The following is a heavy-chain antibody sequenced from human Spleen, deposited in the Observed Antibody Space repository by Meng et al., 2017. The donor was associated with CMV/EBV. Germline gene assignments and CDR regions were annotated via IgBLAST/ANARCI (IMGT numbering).Heavy chain of an antibody. CDR2: INHSGST. CDR3: ARGGYYDFWSGYPHPSWFDP. J-gene: IGHJ5*02. V-gene: IGHV4-34*01. Sequence: SFSGYHWNWIRQPPGKGLEWIGEINHSGSTNYHPSLKSRVTISVDTSKNQFSLKLSSVTAADTAVYYCARGGYYDFWSGYPHPSWFDPWGQGTLVTVSS. D-gene: IGHD3-3*01. CDR1: SFSGYH.